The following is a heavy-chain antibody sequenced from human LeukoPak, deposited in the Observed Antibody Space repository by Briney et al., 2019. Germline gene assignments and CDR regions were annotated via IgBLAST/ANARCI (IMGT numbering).Heavy chain of an antibody. CDR1: GFTFSSYS. D-gene: IGHD3-16*01. J-gene: IGHJ4*02. V-gene: IGHV3-21*01. CDR3: ARDLWGGATPSDH. CDR2: ISSSSSYI. Sequence: PGGSLRLSCAASGFTFSSYSMNWVRQAPGKGLEWVSSISSSSSYIYYADSVKGRFTVSRDNAKSSLYLQMSSLRADDTGVYYCARDLWGGATPSDHWGQGTLVTVSS.